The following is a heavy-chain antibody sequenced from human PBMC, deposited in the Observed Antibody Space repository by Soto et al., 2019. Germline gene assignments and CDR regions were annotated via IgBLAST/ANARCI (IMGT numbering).Heavy chain of an antibody. D-gene: IGHD3-22*01. CDR2: INHSGST. V-gene: IGHV4-34*01. J-gene: IGHJ4*02. CDR1: GGSFSGYY. Sequence: SETLSLTCAVYGGSFSGYYWSWIRRPPGKGLEWIGEINHSGSTNYNPSLKSRVTISVDTSKNQFSLKLSSVTAADTAVYYCARGHYYDSRYPYYFDYWGQGTLVTVSS. CDR3: ARGHYYDSRYPYYFDY.